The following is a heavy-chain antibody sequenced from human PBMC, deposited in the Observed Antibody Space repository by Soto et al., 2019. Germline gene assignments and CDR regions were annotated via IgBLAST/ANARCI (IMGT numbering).Heavy chain of an antibody. CDR2: ISGSGGST. D-gene: IGHD3-22*01. V-gene: IGHV3-23*01. CDR1: GFTFSSYA. CDR3: AKGDYYDSSGYYVPVDY. Sequence: GSLRLSCAASGFTFSSYAMSWVRQAPGKGLEWVSAISGSGGSTYYADSVKGRFTISRDNSKNTLYLQMNSLRAEDTAVYYCAKGDYYDSSGYYVPVDYWGQGTLVTVSS. J-gene: IGHJ4*02.